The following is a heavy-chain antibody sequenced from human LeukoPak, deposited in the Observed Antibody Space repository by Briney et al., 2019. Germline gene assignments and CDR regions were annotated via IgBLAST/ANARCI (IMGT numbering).Heavy chain of an antibody. D-gene: IGHD3-22*01. Sequence: SETLSLTCTVSGGSISGYYWSWIRQPAGKGLEWIGRIYTSGSTNYNPSLKSRVTISVDTSKNQFSLRLSSVTAADTAVYYCARGASSGYYYVYWGQGTLVTVSS. CDR2: IYTSGST. V-gene: IGHV4-4*07. CDR1: GGSISGYY. CDR3: ARGASSGYYYVY. J-gene: IGHJ4*02.